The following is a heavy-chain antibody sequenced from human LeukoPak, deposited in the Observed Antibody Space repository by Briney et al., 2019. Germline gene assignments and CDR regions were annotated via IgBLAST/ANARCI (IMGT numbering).Heavy chain of an antibody. Sequence: SETLSLTCAVYGGSFSGYYWSWIRQPPGKGLEWIGEINHSGSTNYNPSLKSRVTISVDTSKNQFSLKLSSVTAADTAVYYCARVSRQTRGYEKYYFDYWGQGTLVTVSS. CDR2: INHSGST. V-gene: IGHV4-34*01. CDR3: ARVSRQTRGYEKYYFDY. D-gene: IGHD5-18*01. CDR1: GGSFSGYY. J-gene: IGHJ4*02.